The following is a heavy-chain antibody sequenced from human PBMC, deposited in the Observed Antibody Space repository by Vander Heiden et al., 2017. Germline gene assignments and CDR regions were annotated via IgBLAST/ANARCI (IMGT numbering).Heavy chain of an antibody. CDR1: GFPFSSYS. V-gene: IGHV3-21*01. Sequence: EVQLVESGGGLVKPGGSLRLSCAASGFPFSSYSMNWVRQAPGKGLEWVSSISSSSSYIYYADSVKGRFTISRDNAKNSLYLQMNSLRAEDTAVYYCARDLFTSYYYYGMDVWGQGTTVTVSS. CDR3: ARDLFTSYYYYGMDV. J-gene: IGHJ6*02. CDR2: ISSSSSYI. D-gene: IGHD3-10*01.